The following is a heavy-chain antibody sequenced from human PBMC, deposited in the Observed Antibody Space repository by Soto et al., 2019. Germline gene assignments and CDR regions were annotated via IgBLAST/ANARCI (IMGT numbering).Heavy chain of an antibody. CDR3: ARAKDVATISDY. Sequence: ASVKVSCKASGGTFSSYAISWVRQAPGQGLEFVGGISPIVGNTDYAQKLQGRVTLTTDTSVSTVYMELRSLTSDDTAVYYCARAKDVATISDYWGQGTLVTVSS. V-gene: IGHV1-18*01. J-gene: IGHJ4*02. CDR2: ISPIVGNT. CDR1: GGTFSSYA. D-gene: IGHD5-12*01.